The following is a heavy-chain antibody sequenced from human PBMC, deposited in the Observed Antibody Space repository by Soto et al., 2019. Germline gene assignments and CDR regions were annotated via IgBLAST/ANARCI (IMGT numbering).Heavy chain of an antibody. CDR2: IYYSGST. CDR3: ARIRRAYSSSSGWFDP. J-gene: IGHJ5*02. CDR1: GGSISSSSYY. V-gene: IGHV4-39*01. Sequence: PSETLSLTCTVSGGSISSSSYYWGWIRQPPGKGLEWIGSIYYSGSTYYNPSLKSRVTISVDTSKNQFSLKLSSVTAADTAVYFCARIRRAYSSSSGWFDPWGQGTLVTVSS. D-gene: IGHD6-6*01.